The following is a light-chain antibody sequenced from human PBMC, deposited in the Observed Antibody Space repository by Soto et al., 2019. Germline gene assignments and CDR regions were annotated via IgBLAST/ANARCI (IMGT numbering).Light chain of an antibody. CDR3: QQYNSYSLT. CDR1: QSISSW. V-gene: IGKV1-5*03. CDR2: RAS. Sequence: DIPMTQSPSTLSASLGDRVTITCRASQSISSWLAWYHQKPGKAPKLLIYRASSLQSGVPSRFSGSGSGTEFTITISSLQPDDFATYYCQQYNSYSLTFGGGTKVEIK. J-gene: IGKJ4*01.